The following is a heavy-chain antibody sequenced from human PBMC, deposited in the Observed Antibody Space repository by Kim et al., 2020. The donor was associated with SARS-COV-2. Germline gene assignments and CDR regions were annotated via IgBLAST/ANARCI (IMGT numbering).Heavy chain of an antibody. CDR1: GYTFTTYA. J-gene: IGHJ4*02. V-gene: IGHV7-4-1*02. CDR3: ARTRIILGVLVIDY. Sequence: ASVKVSCKASGYTFTTYAMNWVRQAPGQGLEWMGWIDTNTWNPTYAQGFTGRFVFSLDTSVNTAYLQISSLKAEDTAVYYCARTRIILGVLVIDYWGQGSLVTVSS. CDR2: IDTNTWNP. D-gene: IGHD3-3*02.